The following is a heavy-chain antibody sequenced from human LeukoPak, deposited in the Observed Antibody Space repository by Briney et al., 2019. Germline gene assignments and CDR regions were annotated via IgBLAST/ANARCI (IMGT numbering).Heavy chain of an antibody. CDR3: AKGVAMGYYGSGSPVDY. D-gene: IGHD3-10*01. J-gene: IGHJ4*02. CDR2: ISGSGGST. CDR1: GFTFSTYA. Sequence: GGSLRLSCAASGFTFSTYAMSWVRQAPGKGLEWVSAISGSGGSTYYADSVKGRLTISRDNSENTLYLQMNSLRADDTAVYYCAKGVAMGYYGSGSPVDYWGQGTLVTVSS. V-gene: IGHV3-23*01.